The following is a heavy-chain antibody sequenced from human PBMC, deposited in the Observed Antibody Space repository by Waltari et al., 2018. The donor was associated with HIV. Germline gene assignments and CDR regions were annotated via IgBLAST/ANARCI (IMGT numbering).Heavy chain of an antibody. CDR1: GFTFSSYS. CDR2: ISSSSSYI. CDR3: ARERYYDFWSGYYTGSEANYYYGMDV. D-gene: IGHD3-3*01. V-gene: IGHV3-21*01. J-gene: IGHJ6*02. Sequence: EVQLVESGGGLVKPGGSLRLSCAASGFTFSSYSMNWVRQAPGKGLEWVSSISSSSSYIYYADSVKGRFTISRDNAKNSLYLQMNSLRAEDTAVYYCARERYYDFWSGYYTGSEANYYYGMDVWGQGTTVTVSS.